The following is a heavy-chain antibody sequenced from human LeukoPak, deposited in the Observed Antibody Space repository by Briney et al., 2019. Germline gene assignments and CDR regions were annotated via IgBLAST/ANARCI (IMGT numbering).Heavy chain of an antibody. D-gene: IGHD2-2*01. J-gene: IGHJ4*02. V-gene: IGHV3-23*01. Sequence: GGSLRLSCAASGFTFSGYAMSWVRQAPGKGLEWVSDINGSGGSTYYADSVKGRFTISRDNPKNTLYLQMNSLRAEDTAIYYCAKRRYCSSTSCPRAGDYWGQGTLVTVSS. CDR1: GFTFSGYA. CDR3: AKRRYCSSTSCPRAGDY. CDR2: INGSGGST.